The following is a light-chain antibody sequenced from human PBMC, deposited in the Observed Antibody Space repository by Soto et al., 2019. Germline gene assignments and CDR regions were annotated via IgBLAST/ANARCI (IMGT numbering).Light chain of an antibody. CDR3: SSYSVNAFYV. J-gene: IGLJ1*01. Sequence: QSVLTQPPSASGSPGQSVTISCTGTSSDVGAYNFVSWYQQHPGKAPKLMIYQVTKRPSGVPDRFSASKSGNTASLTVSGLQYEYEADYSCSSYSVNAFYVFGTGTKVTVL. V-gene: IGLV2-8*01. CDR1: SSDVGAYNF. CDR2: QVT.